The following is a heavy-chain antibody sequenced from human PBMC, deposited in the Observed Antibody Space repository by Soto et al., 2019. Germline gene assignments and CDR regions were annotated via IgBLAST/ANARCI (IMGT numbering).Heavy chain of an antibody. J-gene: IGHJ4*02. CDR2: ISAGGST. Sequence: GGSLRLSCTASGFTFSDYAMSWVRQPPGKGLEWVSVISAGGSTYYADSVKGRLTVSRANSKNTLYLQMNSLRAEDTAVYYCANVPIWCSSTSCYTEGFDYWGQGTLVTSPQ. CDR1: GFTFSDYA. D-gene: IGHD2-2*02. CDR3: ANVPIWCSSTSCYTEGFDY. V-gene: IGHV3-23*01.